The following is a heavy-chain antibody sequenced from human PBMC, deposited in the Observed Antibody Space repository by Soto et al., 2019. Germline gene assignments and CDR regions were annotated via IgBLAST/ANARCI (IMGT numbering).Heavy chain of an antibody. D-gene: IGHD5-18*01. Sequence: PGGSLRLSCAASGFTFSIYAMHWVRQAPGKGLEWVAVISYDGSNKYYADSVKGRFTISRDNSKNTLYLQMNSLRAEDTAVYYCAGGYSYGQGPYYYYYGMDVWGQGTTVTVSS. CDR2: ISYDGSNK. CDR1: GFTFSIYA. J-gene: IGHJ6*02. CDR3: AGGYSYGQGPYYYYYGMDV. V-gene: IGHV3-30-3*01.